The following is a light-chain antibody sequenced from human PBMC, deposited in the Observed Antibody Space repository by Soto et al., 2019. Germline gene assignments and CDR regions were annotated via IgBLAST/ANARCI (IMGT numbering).Light chain of an antibody. CDR3: SSYTSSYTYV. CDR1: SSDVGGYNY. Sequence: QSALTQPASVSGSPRQSITVSCTGTSSDVGGYNYVSWYQQHTGKAPKLIIYDVSNRPSGVSNRFSGSKSGNTASLTISGLQAEDEADYYCSSYTSSYTYVFGTGTKVTVL. CDR2: DVS. V-gene: IGLV2-14*01. J-gene: IGLJ1*01.